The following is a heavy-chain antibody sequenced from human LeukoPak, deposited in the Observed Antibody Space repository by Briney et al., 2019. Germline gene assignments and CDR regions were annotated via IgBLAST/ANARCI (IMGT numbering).Heavy chain of an antibody. Sequence: PGGSLRLSCAASGFTFSSYGMHWVRQAPGKGLEWVAFIRYDGSNKYYADSVKGRFTISRDNSKNTLYLQMNSLRAEDTAVYYCAKIGYDSSGYYHDYFDYWGQGTLVTVSS. D-gene: IGHD3-22*01. CDR2: IRYDGSNK. CDR1: GFTFSSYG. V-gene: IGHV3-30*02. CDR3: AKIGYDSSGYYHDYFDY. J-gene: IGHJ4*02.